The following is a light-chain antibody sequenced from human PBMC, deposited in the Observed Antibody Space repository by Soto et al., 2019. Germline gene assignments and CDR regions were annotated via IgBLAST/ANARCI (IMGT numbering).Light chain of an antibody. Sequence: QSVLTQPASVSGSPGQSITISCTGTSSDVGGYNYVSWYQQHPGKALKLMIYDVSNRPSGVSNRFSGSKSDNTASLTISGLQAEDEADYYCSSYTSSSTLYVFGTGTKVTVL. V-gene: IGLV2-14*01. CDR2: DVS. CDR1: SSDVGGYNY. J-gene: IGLJ1*01. CDR3: SSYTSSSTLYV.